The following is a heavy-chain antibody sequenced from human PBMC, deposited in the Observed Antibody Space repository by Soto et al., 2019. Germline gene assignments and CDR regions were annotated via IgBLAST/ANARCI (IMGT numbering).Heavy chain of an antibody. Sequence: SETLSLTCTVSGGSSSSSSYYWGWIRQPPGKGLEWIGSIYYSGSTYYNPSLKSRVTISVDTSKNQFSLKLSSVTAADTAVYYCARSVYYDSSGYYYYWGQGTLVTVSS. D-gene: IGHD3-22*01. V-gene: IGHV4-39*01. CDR1: GGSSSSSSYY. CDR3: ARSVYYDSSGYYYY. J-gene: IGHJ4*02. CDR2: IYYSGST.